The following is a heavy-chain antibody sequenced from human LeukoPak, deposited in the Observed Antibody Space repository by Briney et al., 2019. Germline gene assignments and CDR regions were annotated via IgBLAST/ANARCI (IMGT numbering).Heavy chain of an antibody. V-gene: IGHV3-30*02. Sequence: GGSLRLSCAASGFIFSNYDMHWVRQAPDKGLEWVAFIHFDGSDTYYTQSVKGRFTISRDDSKNTLYLQMNSLKTEDTALYYCAKDVATAMEYMDAWGEGTTVIVSS. CDR1: GFIFSNYD. J-gene: IGHJ6*03. CDR2: IHFDGSDT. D-gene: IGHD5-18*01. CDR3: AKDVATAMEYMDA.